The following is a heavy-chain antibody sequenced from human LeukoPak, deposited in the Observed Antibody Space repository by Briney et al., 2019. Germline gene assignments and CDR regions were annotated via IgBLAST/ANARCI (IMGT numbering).Heavy chain of an antibody. CDR1: GFTFSSYS. Sequence: GGSLRLSCAASGFTFSSYSMSWVRQAPGKGLEWVSAISGSAGSTSYADSVKGRFTISRDNSKNTLYLQMNTLRAEDTAVYYCAKLARYCSGGSCYPPDYWGQGTLVTVSS. CDR3: AKLARYCSGGSCYPPDY. V-gene: IGHV3-23*01. J-gene: IGHJ4*02. CDR2: ISGSAGST. D-gene: IGHD2-15*01.